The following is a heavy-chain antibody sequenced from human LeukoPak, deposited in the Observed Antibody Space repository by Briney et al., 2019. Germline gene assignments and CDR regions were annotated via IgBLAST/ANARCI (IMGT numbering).Heavy chain of an antibody. CDR2: IVPIFGAA. J-gene: IGHJ4*02. V-gene: IGHV1-69*01. CDR1: GGTFSSYA. CDR3: ARYYSGWYYFDY. Sequence: SSVKVSCKASGGTFSSYAISWVRQAPGQGLEWMGGIVPIFGAANYAQKFQGRVTITADESTSTAYMELSSLRSEDTAVYYCARYYSGWYYFDYWGQGTLVTVSS. D-gene: IGHD6-19*01.